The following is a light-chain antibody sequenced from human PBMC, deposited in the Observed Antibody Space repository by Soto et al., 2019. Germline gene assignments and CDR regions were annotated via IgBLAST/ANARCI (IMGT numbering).Light chain of an antibody. V-gene: IGKV1-5*01. J-gene: IGKJ1*01. CDR3: QQYKSYPWT. CDR2: DAS. Sequence: DIQMTQSPSTLSASVGDSFTITCRASQSISSWLAWYQQKPGKAPNLLIYDASSLESGVPSRFSGSGAGTEFTLTISSLQPDDFATYYCQQYKSYPWTFGQGTKVEIK. CDR1: QSISSW.